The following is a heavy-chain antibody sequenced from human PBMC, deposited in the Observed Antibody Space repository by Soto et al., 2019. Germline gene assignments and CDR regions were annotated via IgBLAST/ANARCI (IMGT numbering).Heavy chain of an antibody. D-gene: IGHD3-10*01. CDR2: MYPGDSRT. V-gene: IGHV5-51*01. CDR1: GYDFSAHW. Sequence: EVQLVQSGAEVKKPGESLKISCKASGYDFSAHWIGWVRQMPGKGPEWMGIMYPGDSRTRYSPSSQGQVSMSADTSISTAYLQWSSLKASDSATYYCVGQMPGEYGMDVWGPGTTVIVS. J-gene: IGHJ6*02. CDR3: VGQMPGEYGMDV.